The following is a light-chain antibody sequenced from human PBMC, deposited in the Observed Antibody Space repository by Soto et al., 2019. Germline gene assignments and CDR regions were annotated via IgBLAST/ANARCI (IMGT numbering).Light chain of an antibody. CDR3: QQYDTYPWT. Sequence: DIQMTQSPSTLSASVGDRVTITCRASQSFSSWLAWYQQKPGKAPKLLIYDVSTLQSGVPSRFSGGGSGTEFTLTISSLQPDDFATYYCQQYDTYPWTCGQGTKVEIK. J-gene: IGKJ1*01. V-gene: IGKV1-5*01. CDR2: DVS. CDR1: QSFSSW.